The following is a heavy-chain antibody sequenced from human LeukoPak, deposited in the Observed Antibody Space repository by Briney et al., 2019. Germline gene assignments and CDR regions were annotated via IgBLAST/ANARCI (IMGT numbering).Heavy chain of an antibody. CDR2: ISAYNGNT. CDR3: ARVVVTAIRQNYYYYYMDV. V-gene: IGHV1-18*01. J-gene: IGHJ6*03. CDR1: GYTFTSYG. D-gene: IGHD2-21*02. Sequence: ASVKVSCKASGYTFTSYGISWVRQAPGQGLEWMGWISAYNGNTNYAQKLQGRVTMTTDTSTSTAYMELRSLRSDDTAVYYCARVVVTAIRQNYYYYYMDVWGKGTTVTVSS.